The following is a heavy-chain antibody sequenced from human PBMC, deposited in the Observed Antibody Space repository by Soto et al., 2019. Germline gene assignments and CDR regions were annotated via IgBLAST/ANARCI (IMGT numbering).Heavy chain of an antibody. D-gene: IGHD5-12*01. CDR1: GFTFSSYW. CDR2: INSDGSST. CDR3: ARAGDIVATNDY. V-gene: IGHV3-74*01. J-gene: IGHJ4*02. Sequence: GGSLRLSCAASGFTFSSYWMHWVRQAPGKGLVWVSRINSDGSSTSYADSVKGRFTISRDNAKNTLYLQMNSLRAEDTAVYYSARAGDIVATNDYWGQGTLVTVSS.